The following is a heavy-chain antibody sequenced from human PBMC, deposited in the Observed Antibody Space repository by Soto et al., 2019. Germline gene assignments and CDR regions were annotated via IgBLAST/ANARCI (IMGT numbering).Heavy chain of an antibody. V-gene: IGHV1-18*01. CDR3: AKDNTATSPSRYRFGMDV. D-gene: IGHD4-17*01. J-gene: IGHJ6*02. Sequence: QVQLVQSGPELKKPGASVKVSCKASGYSFSGYGISWVRQAPGRGLEWMGWISGYNGNTNYAQKFQGRVTMTTDTSTSTAHMDLRSLTSDETAVYYCAKDNTATSPSRYRFGMDVWGPGTTIIVS. CDR1: GYSFSGYG. CDR2: ISGYNGNT.